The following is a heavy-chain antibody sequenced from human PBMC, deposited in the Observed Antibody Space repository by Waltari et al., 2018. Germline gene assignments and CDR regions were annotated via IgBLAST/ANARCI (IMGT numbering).Heavy chain of an antibody. Sequence: EVQLVESGGGLVQPGGSLRLSCAAYGFTFSSYSMHWVRQAPGKGLEWVSYISSSSSTIYYADSVKGRFTISRDNAKNSLYLQMNSLRAEDTAVYYCARGLRFLETAKDYWGQGTLVTVSS. V-gene: IGHV3-48*04. CDR3: ARGLRFLETAKDY. J-gene: IGHJ4*02. D-gene: IGHD3-3*01. CDR2: ISSSSSTI. CDR1: GFTFSSYS.